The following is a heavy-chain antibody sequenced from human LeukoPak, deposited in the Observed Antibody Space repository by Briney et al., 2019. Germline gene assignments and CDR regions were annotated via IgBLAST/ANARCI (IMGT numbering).Heavy chain of an antibody. CDR3: ANGVNYYDSSGYVY. D-gene: IGHD3-22*01. CDR2: ISYDGSNK. Sequence: PGRSLRLSCAASGFTFSSYGMHWVRQAPGKGLEWMAVISYDGSNKYYADSVKGRFTISRDNSKNTLYLQMNSLRAEDTAVYYCANGVNYYDSSGYVYWGQGTLVTVSS. J-gene: IGHJ4*02. V-gene: IGHV3-30*18. CDR1: GFTFSSYG.